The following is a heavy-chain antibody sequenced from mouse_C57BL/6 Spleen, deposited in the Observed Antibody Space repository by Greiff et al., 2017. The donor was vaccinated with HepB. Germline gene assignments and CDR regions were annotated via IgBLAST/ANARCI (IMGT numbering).Heavy chain of an antibody. CDR2: IDTSDSYT. CDR1: GYTFTSYW. V-gene: IGHV1-50*01. J-gene: IGHJ2*01. Sequence: QVQLQQPGAELVKPGASVKLSCKASGYTFTSYWMQWVKQRPGQGLEWIGEIDTSDSYTNYNQKFKGKATLTVDTSSSTAYMQLSSLASEDSAVYYCARDYGSSYWGQGTTLTVSS. D-gene: IGHD1-1*01. CDR3: ARDYGSSY.